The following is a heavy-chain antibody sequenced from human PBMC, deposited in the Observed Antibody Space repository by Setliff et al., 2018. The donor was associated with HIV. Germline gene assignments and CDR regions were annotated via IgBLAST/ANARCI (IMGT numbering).Heavy chain of an antibody. CDR3: ARQHSESRDFDY. J-gene: IGHJ4*02. CDR2: VYYSGST. D-gene: IGHD3-22*01. Sequence: SETLSLTCSVSGGSTSSSSYYWAWVRQPPGKGPEWIGSVYYSGSTHYNPSLKSRVTISVDTSKNQFSLKLSSVTAADTAVYYCARQHSESRDFDYWGQGTLVTVSS. CDR1: GGSTSSSSYY. V-gene: IGHV4-39*01.